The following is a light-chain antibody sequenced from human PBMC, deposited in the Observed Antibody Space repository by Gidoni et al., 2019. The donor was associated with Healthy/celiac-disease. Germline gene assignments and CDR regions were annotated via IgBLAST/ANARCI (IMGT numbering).Light chain of an antibody. CDR2: GAS. Sequence: IVMTPSRATLSVSPGERATLSCRASQSVSSNLAWYQQKPGQAPRLLIYGASTRATGIPARFSGSGSGTEFTLTISSLQSEDFAVYYCQQYNNWPETFGQGTKLEIK. V-gene: IGKV3-15*01. CDR3: QQYNNWPET. J-gene: IGKJ1*01. CDR1: QSVSSN.